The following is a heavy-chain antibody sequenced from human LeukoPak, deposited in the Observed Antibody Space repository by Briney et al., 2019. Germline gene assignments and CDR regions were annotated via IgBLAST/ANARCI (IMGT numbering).Heavy chain of an antibody. CDR1: GFTFSSYW. CDR3: ARVVPVVTRGSYYYYGMDV. Sequence: GSLRLSCAASGFTFSSYWMSWVRQPPGKGLEWIGEINHSGSTYYNPSLKSRVTISVDRSKNQFSLKLSSVTAADTAVYYCARVVPVVTRGSYYYYGMDVWGQGTTVTVSS. D-gene: IGHD4-23*01. J-gene: IGHJ6*02. V-gene: IGHV4-34*01. CDR2: INHSGST.